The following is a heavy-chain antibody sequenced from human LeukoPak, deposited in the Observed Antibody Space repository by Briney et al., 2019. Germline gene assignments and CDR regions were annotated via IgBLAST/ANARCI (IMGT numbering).Heavy chain of an antibody. Sequence: ASVKVSCKVSGYTLTELSMHWVRQAPGKGLGWMGGFDPEDGETIYAQKFLGRVTMTEDTSTDTAYMELSSLRSEDTAVYYCATVPVNHQHYYGMDVWGQGTTVTVSS. CDR3: ATVPVNHQHYYGMDV. D-gene: IGHD1-14*01. V-gene: IGHV1-24*01. CDR1: GYTLTELS. J-gene: IGHJ6*02. CDR2: FDPEDGET.